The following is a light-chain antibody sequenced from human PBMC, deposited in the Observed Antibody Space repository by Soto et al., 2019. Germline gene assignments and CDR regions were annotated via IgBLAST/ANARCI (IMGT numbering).Light chain of an antibody. CDR3: QRYDGY. J-gene: IGKJ2*01. CDR1: QNINNW. V-gene: IGKV1-5*01. CDR2: GAS. Sequence: DTQMTQSPSTLSESVGDTVTITCRARQNINNWLAWYQQKPENVPKLLIYGASTLEDGVPSRFSGSRSGTEFTLTINSLQPDDFATYYCQRYDGYFGQGTKLEIK.